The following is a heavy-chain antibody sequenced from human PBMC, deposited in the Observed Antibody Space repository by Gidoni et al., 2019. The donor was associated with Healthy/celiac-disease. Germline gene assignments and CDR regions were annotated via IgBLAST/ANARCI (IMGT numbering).Heavy chain of an antibody. J-gene: IGHJ6*02. V-gene: IGHV4-34*01. Sequence: QVQLQQWGAGLLKPSETLSLTCAVYGGSFSGYYWRWIRQPPGKGLEWIGEINHSGSTNYNPSLKSRVTISVDTSKNHFSLKLSSVTAADTAVYYCARGNGIAAAGTKDYYYGMDVWGQGTTVTVSS. CDR2: INHSGST. D-gene: IGHD6-13*01. CDR1: GGSFSGYY. CDR3: ARGNGIAAAGTKDYYYGMDV.